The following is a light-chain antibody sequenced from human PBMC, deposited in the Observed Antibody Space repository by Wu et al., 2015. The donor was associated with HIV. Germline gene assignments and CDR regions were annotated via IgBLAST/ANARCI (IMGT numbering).Light chain of an antibody. J-gene: IGKJ2*01. CDR2: WL. Sequence: TLSCRASQSISDXNLAWYQXKPGPGSQPPHLWWLHQGHWHPRQVHGSASGTDFTLTISSLEPEDFAVYYCQQRRYWPLYTFGQGTKLEIK. CDR1: QSISDXN. CDR3: QQRRYWPLYT. V-gene: IGKV3D-20*02.